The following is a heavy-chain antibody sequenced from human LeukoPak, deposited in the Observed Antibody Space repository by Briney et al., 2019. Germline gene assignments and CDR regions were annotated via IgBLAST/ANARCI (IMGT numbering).Heavy chain of an antibody. J-gene: IGHJ5*02. CDR2: MNPNSGNT. D-gene: IGHD3-22*01. Sequence: ASVKVSCKASGYTFTSYDINWVRQATGQGLEWMGWMNPNSGNTGYAQKFQGRVTITRNTSISTAYMELSSLRSEDTAVYYCARGWFPFFTMTESDWFDPWGQGTLVTVSP. CDR1: GYTFTSYD. V-gene: IGHV1-8*03. CDR3: ARGWFPFFTMTESDWFDP.